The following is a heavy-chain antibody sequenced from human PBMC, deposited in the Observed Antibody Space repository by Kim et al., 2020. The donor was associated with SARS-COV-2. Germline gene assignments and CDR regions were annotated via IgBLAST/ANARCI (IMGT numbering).Heavy chain of an antibody. CDR3: AKVFSRLWFGAPGGWYFDL. CDR1: GFTFSSYG. J-gene: IGHJ2*01. V-gene: IGHV3-30*18. Sequence: GGSLRLSCAASGFTFSSYGMHWVRQAPGKGLEWVAVISYDGSNKYYADSVKGRFTISRDNSKNTLYLQMNSLRAEDTAVYYCAKVFSRLWFGAPGGWYFDLWGRGTLVTVSS. CDR2: ISYDGSNK. D-gene: IGHD3-10*01.